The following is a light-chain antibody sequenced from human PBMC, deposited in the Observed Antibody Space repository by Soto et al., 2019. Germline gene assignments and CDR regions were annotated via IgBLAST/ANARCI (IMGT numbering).Light chain of an antibody. CDR3: QEYNNWPPLT. CDR2: GAS. V-gene: IGKV3-15*01. CDR1: QSVSSN. J-gene: IGKJ4*01. Sequence: EIVMTQPPATLSVSAGERATLSCRASQSVSSNLAWYQQKPGQAPRLLIYGASTRATGIPARFSGSGSGTEFTLTISSLQSEDFAVYYCQEYNNWPPLTFGGGTKVDIK.